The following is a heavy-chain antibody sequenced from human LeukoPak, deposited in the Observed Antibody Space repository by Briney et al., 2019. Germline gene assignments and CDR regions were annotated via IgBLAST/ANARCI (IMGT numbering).Heavy chain of an antibody. CDR2: IKQDGSEK. J-gene: IGHJ6*03. Sequence: GGSLRLSCTTSGFTFGDYAMSWFRQAPGKGLEWVANIKQDGSEKYYVDSVKGRFTISRDNAKNSLYLQMNSLRAEDTAVYYCARRGYSYGYLYYYYYMDVWGKGTTVTVSS. CDR3: ARRGYSYGYLYYYYYMDV. CDR1: GFTFGDYA. D-gene: IGHD5-18*01. V-gene: IGHV3-7*01.